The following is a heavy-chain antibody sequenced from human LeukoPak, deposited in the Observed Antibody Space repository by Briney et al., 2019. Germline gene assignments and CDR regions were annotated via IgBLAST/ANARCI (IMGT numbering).Heavy chain of an antibody. V-gene: IGHV4-30-2*01. CDR2: IYHSGST. Sequence: TSETLSLTCAVSGGSISSGDYYWSWIRQPPGKGLEWIGYIYHSGSTYYNPSLKSRVTISVDRSKNQFSLKLSSVTAADTAVYYCARENDFWSRYLSSSYFDYWGQGTLVTVSS. CDR1: GGSISSGDYY. CDR3: ARENDFWSRYLSSSYFDY. D-gene: IGHD3-3*01. J-gene: IGHJ4*02.